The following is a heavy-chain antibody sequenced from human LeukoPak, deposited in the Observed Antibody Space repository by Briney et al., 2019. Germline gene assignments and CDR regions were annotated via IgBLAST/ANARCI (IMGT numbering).Heavy chain of an antibody. J-gene: IGHJ4*02. Sequence: GGSLRLSCTASGFTFSDHAMHWVRQAPGKGLVWVSRINSDGSSTSYADSVKGRFTISRDNAKNTLYLQMNSLRAEDTAVYYCAREVGSGNSDRYFDYWGQGTLVTVSS. CDR3: AREVGSGNSDRYFDY. D-gene: IGHD3-10*01. CDR2: INSDGSST. V-gene: IGHV3-74*01. CDR1: GFTFSDHA.